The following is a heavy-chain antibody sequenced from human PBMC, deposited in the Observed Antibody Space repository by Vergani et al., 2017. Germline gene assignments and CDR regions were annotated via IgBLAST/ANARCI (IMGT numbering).Heavy chain of an antibody. CDR3: AKRPAAGIDS. V-gene: IGHV3-23*01. CDR1: GFTFSSYA. Sequence: EVQLLESGGGLVQPGGSLRLSCAASGFTFSSYAMSWVRQALGKGLEWVSTISGSGGSTYYADSVKGRFTISRDNSKNTLYLQMNSLRAEDTAVYFCAKRPAAGIDSWGQGTLVTVSS. D-gene: IGHD2-2*01. CDR2: ISGSGGST. J-gene: IGHJ4*02.